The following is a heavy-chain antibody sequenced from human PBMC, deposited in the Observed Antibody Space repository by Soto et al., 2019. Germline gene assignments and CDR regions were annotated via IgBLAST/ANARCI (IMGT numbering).Heavy chain of an antibody. CDR1: GGSISSGGYY. D-gene: IGHD6-6*01. V-gene: IGHV4-31*03. Sequence: SETLSLTCTVSGGSISSGGYYWSWIRQHPGKGLEWIGYIYYSGSTYYNPSLKSRVTISVDTSKNQFSLKLSSLRSEDTAVYYCARDGASSLSEYFDYWGQGTLVTVSS. J-gene: IGHJ4*02. CDR2: IYYSGST. CDR3: ARDGASSLSEYFDY.